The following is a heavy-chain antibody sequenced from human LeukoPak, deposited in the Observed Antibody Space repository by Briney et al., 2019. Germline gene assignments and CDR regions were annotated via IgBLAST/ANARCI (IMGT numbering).Heavy chain of an antibody. Sequence: SGGSLRLSCAASGFTFDDYGMSWVRQTPGKGLEWVSAINWNGGSTDYADSVKGRFTISRDNAKNSLYLQMNSLRAEDTALYYCAKGIRQLGNYYYYMDVWGKGTTVTVSS. J-gene: IGHJ6*03. CDR1: GFTFDDYG. CDR3: AKGIRQLGNYYYYMDV. D-gene: IGHD7-27*01. CDR2: INWNGGST. V-gene: IGHV3-20*04.